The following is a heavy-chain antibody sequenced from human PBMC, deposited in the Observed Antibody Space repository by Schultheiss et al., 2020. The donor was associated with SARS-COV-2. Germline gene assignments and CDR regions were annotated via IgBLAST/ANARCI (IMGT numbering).Heavy chain of an antibody. CDR2: ISGSGGST. D-gene: IGHD3-3*01. CDR3: AKGTIFGVATEDY. J-gene: IGHJ4*02. V-gene: IGHV3-23*01. Sequence: GESLKISCAASGFTFSSYAMSWVRQAPGKGLEWVSAISGSGGSTYYADSVKGRFTISRDNSKNTLYLQMNSLRAEDTAVYYCAKGTIFGVATEDYWGQGTLVTVSS. CDR1: GFTFSSYA.